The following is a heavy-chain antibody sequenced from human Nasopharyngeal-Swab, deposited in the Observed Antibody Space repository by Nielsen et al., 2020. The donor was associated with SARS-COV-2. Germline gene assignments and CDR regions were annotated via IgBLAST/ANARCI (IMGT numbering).Heavy chain of an antibody. D-gene: IGHD6-13*01. V-gene: IGHV4-59*01. CDR3: ARAYSSSWYPGYYYYGMDV. J-gene: IGHJ6*02. CDR1: GGSISSYY. CDR2: IYYSGST. Sequence: SCTVSGGSISSYYWSWIRQPPGKGLEWIGYIYYSGSTNYNPSLKSRVTISVDTSKNQFSLKLSSVTAADTAVYYCARAYSSSWYPGYYYYGMDVWGQGTTVTVSS.